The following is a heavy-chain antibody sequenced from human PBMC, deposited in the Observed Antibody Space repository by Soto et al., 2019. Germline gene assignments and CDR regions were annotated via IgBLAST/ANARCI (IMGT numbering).Heavy chain of an antibody. CDR2: IIPLFGTT. CDR3: ARASIHGSSWYFWFDP. V-gene: IGHV1-69*01. CDR1: GGTFSRHA. Sequence: QVQLVQSGAELRKPGSSVKVSCKSSGGTFSRHAINWVRQAPGQGLEWMGGIIPLFGTTNYAQKFKGRLTITADEYTTTTYMELSSLKSEDAAVYYCARASIHGSSWYFWFDPWGQGNLVTVSS. D-gene: IGHD6-13*01. J-gene: IGHJ5*02.